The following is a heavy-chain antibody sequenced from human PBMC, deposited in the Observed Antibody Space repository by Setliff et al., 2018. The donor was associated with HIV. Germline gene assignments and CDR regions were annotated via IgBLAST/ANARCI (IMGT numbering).Heavy chain of an antibody. J-gene: IGHJ3*02. CDR3: ARPTGYSSSWYPLDAFDI. CDR2: INHSGST. CDR1: GGSFSGYY. V-gene: IGHV4-34*01. D-gene: IGHD6-13*01. Sequence: SETLSLTCAVYGGSFSGYYWSWIRQPPGKGLEWIGEINHSGSTNYNPSLKSRVTISLDTSKNQFSLKLRSVTDADTAVYYCARPTGYSSSWYPLDAFDIWGQGTMVTVSS.